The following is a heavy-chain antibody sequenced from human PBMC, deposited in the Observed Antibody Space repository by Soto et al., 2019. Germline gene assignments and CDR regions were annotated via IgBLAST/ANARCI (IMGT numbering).Heavy chain of an antibody. V-gene: IGHV3-23*01. Sequence: EVQVLESGGGLVQPGGSLRLSCAASGFSSSSFAMSWVRQGPGKGLEWVASISGSGGTTYHADSVKGRFTISRDNFENTLSLQMKNLRAADTAVYYCTKMSHGDPDNYYYPMDVWGQGTTVTVSS. CDR2: ISGSGGTT. CDR3: TKMSHGDPDNYYYPMDV. J-gene: IGHJ6*02. CDR1: GFSSSSFA. D-gene: IGHD3-16*01.